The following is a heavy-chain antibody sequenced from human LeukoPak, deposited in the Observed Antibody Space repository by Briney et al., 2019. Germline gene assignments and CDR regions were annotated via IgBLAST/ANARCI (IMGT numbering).Heavy chain of an antibody. Sequence: PSETLSLTCSVSGGSISTYYWSWVRQLPGKGLEWIGYIYYTGTTNYNPSLRSRVTISVDTSKNQFSLKLSSVTAADTAVYYCARGSGSYQFDYWGQGTLVTVSS. J-gene: IGHJ4*02. CDR3: ARGSGSYQFDY. V-gene: IGHV4-59*08. D-gene: IGHD3-10*01. CDR2: IYYTGTT. CDR1: GGSISTYY.